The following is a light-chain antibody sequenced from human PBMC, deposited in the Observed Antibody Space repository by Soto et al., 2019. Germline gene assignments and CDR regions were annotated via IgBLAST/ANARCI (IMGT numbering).Light chain of an antibody. V-gene: IGKV3-20*01. CDR2: GAS. J-gene: IGKJ2*01. Sequence: EIVLTQSPGTLSLSPGERATLSCRASQSVSSSYLAWYQQKPGQTPRLLIYGASSRATGIPDRFSGSGSGTDFTLTISRLEPEDFAVYYSQQFGNSPYTFGQGTKLDIK. CDR1: QSVSSSY. CDR3: QQFGNSPYT.